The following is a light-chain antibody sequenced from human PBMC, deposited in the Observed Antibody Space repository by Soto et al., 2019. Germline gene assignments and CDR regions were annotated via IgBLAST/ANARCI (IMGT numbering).Light chain of an antibody. J-gene: IGLJ1*01. V-gene: IGLV2-14*01. CDR3: SSYTSSSTRV. CDR2: DVS. Sequence: QSVLTQPASVSGSPGQSITISCTGTSSDVGGYNNVSWYQQHPAKAPKLMIYDVSNRPSGVSNRFSGSKSGNTASLTISGLQAEDEADYYCSSYTSSSTRVFGTGTKVTVL. CDR1: SSDVGGYNN.